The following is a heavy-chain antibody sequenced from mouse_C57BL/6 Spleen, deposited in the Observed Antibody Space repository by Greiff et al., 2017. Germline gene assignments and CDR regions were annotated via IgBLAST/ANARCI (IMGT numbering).Heavy chain of an antibody. CDR2: ISSGGDYI. V-gene: IGHV5-9-1*02. CDR1: GFNFSSSA. D-gene: IGHD4-1*01. J-gene: IGHJ4*01. CDR3: TRDRNWDDYAMDY. Sequence: DVTLVESGAGLVKPGGSLTLSCAASGFNFSSSAMSWVRQTPEQRLEWVAYISSGGDYIYYADTVKGRFTISSDNDRNTLYLHMSSLKSEDTAMYYCTRDRNWDDYAMDYWGQGTSVTVSS.